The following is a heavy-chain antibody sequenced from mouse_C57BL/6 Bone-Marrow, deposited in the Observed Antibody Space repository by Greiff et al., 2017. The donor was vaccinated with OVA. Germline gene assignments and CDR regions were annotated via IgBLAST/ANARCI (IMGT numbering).Heavy chain of an antibody. V-gene: IGHV1-61*01. Sequence: VQLQQPGAELVRPGSSVKLSCKASGYTFTSYWMDWVQQRPGQGLEWIGNIYPSDSETHYNQKFKDKATLTVDKSSSTAYMQLSSLTSEDSAVYYCARVLRTTYFDVWGTGTTVTVSS. CDR2: IYPSDSET. CDR1: GYTFTSYW. J-gene: IGHJ1*03. CDR3: ARVLRTTYFDV. D-gene: IGHD1-1*01.